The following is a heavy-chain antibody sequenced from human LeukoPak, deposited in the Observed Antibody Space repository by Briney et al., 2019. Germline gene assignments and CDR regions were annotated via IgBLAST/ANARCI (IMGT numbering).Heavy chain of an antibody. CDR3: AKDWGYSSSWSDAFDI. CDR1: GFTFDDYA. J-gene: IGHJ3*02. Sequence: SGGSLRLSCAASGFTFDDYAMHWVRQAPGKGLEWVSLISWDGGSTCYADSVKGRFTISRDNSKNSLYLQMNSLRAEDTALYYCAKDWGYSSSWSDAFDIWGQGTMVTISS. D-gene: IGHD6-13*01. V-gene: IGHV3-43D*03. CDR2: ISWDGGST.